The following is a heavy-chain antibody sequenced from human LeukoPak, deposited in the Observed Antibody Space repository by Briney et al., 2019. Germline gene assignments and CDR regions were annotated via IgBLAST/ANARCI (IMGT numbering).Heavy chain of an antibody. CDR2: IYDSGST. CDR3: ARDCSGGSCYGAFDI. D-gene: IGHD2-15*01. Sequence: SQTLSLTCTVSGASIRSGDYYWSWIRQPPGKGLEWIGYIYDSGSTYYNPSLKSRITISVDTSENRFSPKLSSVTATDTAVYYCARDCSGGSCYGAFDIWGQGTMVTVSS. CDR1: GASIRSGDYY. J-gene: IGHJ3*02. V-gene: IGHV4-30-4*01.